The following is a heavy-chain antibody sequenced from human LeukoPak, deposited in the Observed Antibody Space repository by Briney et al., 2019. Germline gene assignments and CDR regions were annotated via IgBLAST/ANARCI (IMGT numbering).Heavy chain of an antibody. CDR1: GGSVTSTNW. D-gene: IGHD1-1*01. J-gene: IGHJ3*02. Sequence: SETLSLTCDVSGGSVTSTNWWTWVRQPPGKGLEWIGEVHLDGRTNYNPSLKSRLIMSVDLPENHISLKLSSVTAADTAVYYCPISPGGTGAFDIWGQGTIGTVSS. CDR2: VHLDGRT. V-gene: IGHV4-4*02. CDR3: PISPGGTGAFDI.